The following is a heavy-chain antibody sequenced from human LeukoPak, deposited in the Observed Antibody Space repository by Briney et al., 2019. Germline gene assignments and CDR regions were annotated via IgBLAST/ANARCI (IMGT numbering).Heavy chain of an antibody. V-gene: IGHV4-59*01. Sequence: PSETLSLTCTVSGGSICSYYWSWIRQPPGKGLEWIGYIYYSGSTNYNPYLKSRVTISVDTSKNQFSLKLSCVTGADTAVYYCARGEEWLGELDYWGQGTLVTVSS. CDR3: ARGEEWLGELDY. CDR2: IYYSGST. J-gene: IGHJ4*02. D-gene: IGHD6-19*01. CDR1: GGSICSYY.